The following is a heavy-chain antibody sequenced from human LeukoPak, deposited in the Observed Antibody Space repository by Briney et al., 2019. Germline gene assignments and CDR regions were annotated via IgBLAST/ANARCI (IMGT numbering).Heavy chain of an antibody. CDR2: IIPIFGTA. V-gene: IGHV1-69*05. CDR1: GGTFSSYA. Sequence: SVKVSCTASGGTFSSYAISWVRQAPGQGLEWMGGIIPIFGTANYAQKFQGRVTITTDESTSTAYMELSSLRSEDTAVYYCARGELHYDSSGYSFDYWGQGTLVTVSS. J-gene: IGHJ4*02. D-gene: IGHD3-22*01. CDR3: ARGELHYDSSGYSFDY.